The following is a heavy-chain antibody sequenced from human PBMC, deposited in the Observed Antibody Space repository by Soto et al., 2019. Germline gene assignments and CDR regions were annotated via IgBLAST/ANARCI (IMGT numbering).Heavy chain of an antibody. CDR1: GGTFTSYA. CDR2: INADNGST. V-gene: IGHV1-3*01. Sequence: ASVKVSCKASGGTFTSYAMHWVRQAPGQRLEWMGWINADNGSTKYSQKFQGRVTITRDTSVSTAYMELSRLRSDDTAVYYCARGARYYDSSGYATRGPYDYWGQGTLVTVSS. CDR3: ARGARYYDSSGYATRGPYDY. D-gene: IGHD3-22*01. J-gene: IGHJ4*02.